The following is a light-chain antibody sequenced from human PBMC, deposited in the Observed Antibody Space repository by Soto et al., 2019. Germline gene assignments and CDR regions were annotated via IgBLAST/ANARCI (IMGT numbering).Light chain of an antibody. V-gene: IGKV1-39*01. J-gene: IGKJ2*01. Sequence: DIQMTQSPSSLSASVGDRVTITCRASQSISSYLNWYQQKPGRAPGLLIFAASSLQSGVPSRFSGSRSGTDFTLTISSLQPEDFATYYCQQSYSTPYTFGQGTKLEIK. CDR2: AAS. CDR3: QQSYSTPYT. CDR1: QSISSY.